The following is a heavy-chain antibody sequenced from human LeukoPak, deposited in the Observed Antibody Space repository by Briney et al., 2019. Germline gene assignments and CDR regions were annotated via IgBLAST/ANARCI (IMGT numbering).Heavy chain of an antibody. CDR1: GFTFSSYA. V-gene: IGHV3-23*01. D-gene: IGHD6-19*01. J-gene: IGHJ4*02. Sequence: PGGSLRLSCAASGFTFSSYAMSWVRQVPGKGLEWVSAISGSGGSTYYADSVKGRFTISRDNSKNTLYLQMNSLRAEDTAVYYCAKSRSAREGYSSGWPAGYWGQGTLVTVSS. CDR2: ISGSGGST. CDR3: AKSRSAREGYSSGWPAGY.